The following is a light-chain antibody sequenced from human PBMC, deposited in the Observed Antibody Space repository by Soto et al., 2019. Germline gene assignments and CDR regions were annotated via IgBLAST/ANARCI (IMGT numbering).Light chain of an antibody. Sequence: QSALTQPASLSGSPGQSITISCTGTSSDIGAYDYVSWFQQHPGKAPKLMISEVNNRPSGVSNRFSGSKSGNTASLTISGLQAEDEADYYCSSFTSSITYVFGTGTKLTVL. CDR3: SSFTSSITYV. CDR2: EVN. J-gene: IGLJ1*01. V-gene: IGLV2-14*01. CDR1: SSDIGAYDY.